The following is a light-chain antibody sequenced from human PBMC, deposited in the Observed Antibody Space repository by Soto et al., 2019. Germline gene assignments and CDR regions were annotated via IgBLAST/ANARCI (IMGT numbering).Light chain of an antibody. Sequence: EIVLTQSPGTLSLSPGDGATVSCRASRSVSSTYLAWYQQRPGQAPRLLIYGASTRASGIPDRFSGGGSGTDFSLTLSKLEPEDFAVYFCQQFGGSPPVTFGQGTRLEIK. V-gene: IGKV3-20*01. CDR2: GAS. CDR3: QQFGGSPPVT. CDR1: RSVSSTY. J-gene: IGKJ5*01.